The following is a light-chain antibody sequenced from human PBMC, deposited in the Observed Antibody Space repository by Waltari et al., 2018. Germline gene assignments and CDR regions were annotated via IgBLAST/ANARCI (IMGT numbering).Light chain of an antibody. CDR1: QSVGRY. Sequence: EIVWTQSPATLSLSPGERATLACRASQSVGRYLAWYQQKPGQAPRLLIYDASIRATGIPDRFSGSGSGTDFSLTISRLEPEDFAVYYCQKYVSLPATFGQGTKVEIK. V-gene: IGKV3-20*01. CDR3: QKYVSLPAT. J-gene: IGKJ1*01. CDR2: DAS.